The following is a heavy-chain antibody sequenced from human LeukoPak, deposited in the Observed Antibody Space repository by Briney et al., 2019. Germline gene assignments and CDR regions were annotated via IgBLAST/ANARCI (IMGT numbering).Heavy chain of an antibody. V-gene: IGHV4-38-2*01. CDR2: IWQSGTT. CDR3: ARAPSYEYCTNGVCSNYFDY. CDR1: GFSIRSGYF. J-gene: IGHJ4*02. Sequence: SETLSLTCGVSGFSIRSGYFWGWIRQSPGKGLEWIGSIWQSGTTYFNPSLKSRVTISLDTSKNQFSLKLNSLTAADTAVYYCARAPSYEYCTNGVCSNYFDYWGQGTLVTVSS. D-gene: IGHD2-8*01.